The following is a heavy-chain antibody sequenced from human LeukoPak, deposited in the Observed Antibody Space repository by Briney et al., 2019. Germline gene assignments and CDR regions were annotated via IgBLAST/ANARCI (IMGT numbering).Heavy chain of an antibody. CDR1: GGSISSYY. V-gene: IGHV4-59*12. Sequence: SETLSLTCTVSGGSISSYYWSWIRQPPGKGLEWIGYISYTGSTNYNPSLKSRVTISVDTSNNQFSLKLSSVTAADTAVYYCARWYLGKGLDYWGQGTLVTVST. J-gene: IGHJ4*02. CDR3: ARWYLGKGLDY. CDR2: ISYTGST. D-gene: IGHD3-16*01.